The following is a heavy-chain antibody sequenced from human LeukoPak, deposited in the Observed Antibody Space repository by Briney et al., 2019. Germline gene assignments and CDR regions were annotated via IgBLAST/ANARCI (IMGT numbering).Heavy chain of an antibody. CDR3: AAATVTRGTFDY. V-gene: IGHV4-4*07. Sequence: KASETLSLTCTVSGGSISSYYWSWIRQPAGKGLEWIGRIYTSGSTNYNPSLKSRVTISVDKSKNQFSLKLSSVTAADTAVYYCAAATVTRGTFDYWGRGTLVTVSS. D-gene: IGHD4-17*01. CDR1: GGSISSYY. CDR2: IYTSGST. J-gene: IGHJ4*02.